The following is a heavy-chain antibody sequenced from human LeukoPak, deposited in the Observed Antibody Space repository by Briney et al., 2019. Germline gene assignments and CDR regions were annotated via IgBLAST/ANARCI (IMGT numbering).Heavy chain of an antibody. CDR3: ARGGPRSTSAVDY. J-gene: IGHJ4*02. V-gene: IGHV3-7*01. CDR2: IKQDGSEK. CDR1: GFTFSSYW. D-gene: IGHD2-2*01. Sequence: GGSLRLSCAASGFTFSSYWMSWFRQAPGKGLEWVANIKQDGSEKYYVDSVKGRFTISRDNAKNSLYLQMNSLRAEDTAVYYCARGGPRSTSAVDYWGQGTLVTVSS.